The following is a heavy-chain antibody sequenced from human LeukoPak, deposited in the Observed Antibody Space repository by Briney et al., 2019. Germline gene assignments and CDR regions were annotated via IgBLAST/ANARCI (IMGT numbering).Heavy chain of an antibody. D-gene: IGHD3-22*01. CDR1: GGSNSSSSDY. V-gene: IGHV4-39*01. J-gene: IGHJ4*02. CDR3: ARGRSGSGYYLFDS. CDR2: IYYSGST. Sequence: SETLSLTCTVSGGSNSSSSDYWGWIRQPPGKGLEWVANIYYSGSTYYNPSLKSRVTISVDTSKNQFSLKLSSVTAADTAVYYCARGRSGSGYYLFDSWDQGTLVTVSS.